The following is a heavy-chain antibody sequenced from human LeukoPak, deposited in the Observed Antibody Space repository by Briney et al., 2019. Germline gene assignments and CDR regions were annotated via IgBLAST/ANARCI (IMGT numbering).Heavy chain of an antibody. V-gene: IGHV3-30-3*01. D-gene: IGHD6-13*01. Sequence: GRSLRLSCAASGFTFSSYAMHWVRQAPGKGLEWVAVISYDGSNKYYADSVKGRFTISRDNSKNTLYLQMNSLKAEDTAVYYCATLDGEQQLAKIFDYWGQGTLVTVSS. CDR2: ISYDGSNK. CDR1: GFTFSSYA. J-gene: IGHJ4*02. CDR3: ATLDGEQQLAKIFDY.